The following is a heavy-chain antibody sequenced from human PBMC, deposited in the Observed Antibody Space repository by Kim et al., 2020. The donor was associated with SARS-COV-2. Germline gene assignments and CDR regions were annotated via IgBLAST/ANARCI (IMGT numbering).Heavy chain of an antibody. D-gene: IGHD3-22*01. Sequence: GGSLRLSCAASGFTFSSYSMNWVRQAPGNGLEWVSSISSSSSYIYYADSVKGRFTISRDNAKNSLYLQMNSLRAEDTAVYYCARDPYYYDSSGYSIDYWGQGTLVTVSS. CDR1: GFTFSSYS. J-gene: IGHJ4*02. CDR2: ISSSSSYI. V-gene: IGHV3-21*01. CDR3: ARDPYYYDSSGYSIDY.